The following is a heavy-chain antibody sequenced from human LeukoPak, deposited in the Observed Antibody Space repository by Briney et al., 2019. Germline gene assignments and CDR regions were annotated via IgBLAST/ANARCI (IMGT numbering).Heavy chain of an antibody. CDR3: AQGDIVVAPGDAFDI. J-gene: IGHJ3*02. CDR1: GFTFSSYG. V-gene: IGHV3-30*02. Sequence: PGGSLRLSXAASGFTFSSYGMHWLRQAPGKGLEWVAFIRYDGSNKYYADSVKGRFTISRDNSKNTLYLQMNSLRAEDTAVYYCAQGDIVVAPGDAFDIWGQGTMVTVSS. CDR2: IRYDGSNK. D-gene: IGHD2-2*01.